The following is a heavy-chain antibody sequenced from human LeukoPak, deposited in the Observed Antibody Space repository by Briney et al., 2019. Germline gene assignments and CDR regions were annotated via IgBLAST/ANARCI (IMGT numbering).Heavy chain of an antibody. Sequence: PGGSLRLSCAASGFIFSHYALHWVRHAPGKGLEWVAVIWRDGTNRYYGDSVKGRFSISRDDSQKRVFLQMNNLGADDTAVYYCARDGQRGFDDSNALQYWGQGALVTVSS. CDR2: IWRDGTNR. J-gene: IGHJ4*02. CDR1: GFIFSHYA. V-gene: IGHV3-33*01. D-gene: IGHD4-11*01. CDR3: ARDGQRGFDDSNALQY.